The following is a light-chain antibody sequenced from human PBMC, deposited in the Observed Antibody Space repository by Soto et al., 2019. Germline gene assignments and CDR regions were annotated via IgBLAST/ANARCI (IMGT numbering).Light chain of an antibody. J-gene: IGLJ2*01. V-gene: IGLV7-46*01. Sequence: QAVVTQEPSLTVSPGGTVTLTCGSSTGAVTSGHYPYWVQQRSGQAPRTLIYDAVNRHSWTPARFSGSLLGGKAALTLSGAQPEDEGDYYCLLYYGGVVLFGGGTQLTV. CDR3: LLYYGGVVL. CDR1: TGAVTSGHY. CDR2: DAV.